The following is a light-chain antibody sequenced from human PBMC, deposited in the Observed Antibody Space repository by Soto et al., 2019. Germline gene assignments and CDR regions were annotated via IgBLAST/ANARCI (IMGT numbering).Light chain of an antibody. Sequence: DIQLTQSPSFVSASVGDRVTITWRASQGISKWLAWYQQKPGRAPKILIFAASTLQRGVPSRLSGSGSGTDFTLTISSLQPEDSATYYCQQADRTPLTFGGGTKVDFK. CDR2: AAS. CDR1: QGISKW. V-gene: IGKV1-12*01. CDR3: QQADRTPLT. J-gene: IGKJ4*02.